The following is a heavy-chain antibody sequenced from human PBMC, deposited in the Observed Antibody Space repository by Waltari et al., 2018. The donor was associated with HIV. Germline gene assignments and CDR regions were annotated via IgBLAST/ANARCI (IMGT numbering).Heavy chain of an antibody. CDR2: MNTNSDNT. J-gene: IGHJ4*02. CDR1: GYTCTSYD. CDR3: ARHKSGYNDN. Sequence: QVQLVQSGAEVTKPGASVQVSCKASGYTCTSYDVNWGRQATGQGLEWMGWMNTNSDNTVYAQKFQGRVTMTMNTSISTAYMELSNLRSEDTAVYYCARHKSGYNDNWGQGTLVTVSS. D-gene: IGHD3-3*01. V-gene: IGHV1-8*01.